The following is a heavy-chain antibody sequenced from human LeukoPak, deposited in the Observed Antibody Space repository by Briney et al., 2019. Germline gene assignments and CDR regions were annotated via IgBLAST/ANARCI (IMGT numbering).Heavy chain of an antibody. V-gene: IGHV4-34*01. Sequence: PSETLSLTCAVYGGSFSGYYWSWIRQPPGKGLEWIGEINHSGSTNYNPSLKSRVTMSVDTSKNQFSLKLSSVTAADTAVYYCARGYYYGSGSPSSNMDVWGKGTTVTISS. CDR3: ARGYYYGSGSPSSNMDV. CDR1: GGSFSGYY. CDR2: INHSGST. J-gene: IGHJ6*03. D-gene: IGHD3-10*01.